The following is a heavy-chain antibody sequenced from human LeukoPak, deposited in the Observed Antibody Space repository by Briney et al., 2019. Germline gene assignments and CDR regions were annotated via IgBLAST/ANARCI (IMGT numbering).Heavy chain of an antibody. CDR2: ISSSSSYI. D-gene: IGHD6-6*01. V-gene: IGHV3-21*01. CDR3: ARGSGSSSDAFDI. Sequence: PGGSLRLSCAASGFTFSSYSMNWVRQAPGKGLEWVSSISSSSSYIYYADSVKSRFTISRDNAKNSLYLQMNSLRAEDTAVYYCARGSGSSSDAFDIWGQGTMVTVSS. J-gene: IGHJ3*02. CDR1: GFTFSSYS.